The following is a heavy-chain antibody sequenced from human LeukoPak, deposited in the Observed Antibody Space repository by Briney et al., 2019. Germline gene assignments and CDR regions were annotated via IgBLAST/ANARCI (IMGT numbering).Heavy chain of an antibody. CDR3: AKEGGDDYGDYGDLWYYY. CDR2: ISYDGSNK. V-gene: IGHV3-30*18. Sequence: GRSLRLSCAASGFTFSGYGMHWVRQAPGKGLEWVAVISYDGSNKYYADSVKGRFTISRDNSKNTLYLQMNSLRAEDTAVYYCAKEGGDDYGDYGDLWYYYWGQGTLVTVSS. J-gene: IGHJ4*02. CDR1: GFTFSGYG. D-gene: IGHD4-17*01.